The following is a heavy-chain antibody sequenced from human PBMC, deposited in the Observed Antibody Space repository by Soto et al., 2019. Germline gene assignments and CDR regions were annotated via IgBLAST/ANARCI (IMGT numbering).Heavy chain of an antibody. CDR2: IYYSGST. CDR1: GGSISSSSYF. CDR3: ARHPSDFWFDP. J-gene: IGHJ5*02. V-gene: IGHV4-39*01. D-gene: IGHD2-21*02. Sequence: PSETLSLTCSVSGGSISSSSYFWGWIRQPPGKGLEWIGSIYYSGSTYYNPSLKSRVTVSVDTSKNQFSLKLSSVTAADTVVYYWARHPSDFWFDPWGQGTLVTVSS.